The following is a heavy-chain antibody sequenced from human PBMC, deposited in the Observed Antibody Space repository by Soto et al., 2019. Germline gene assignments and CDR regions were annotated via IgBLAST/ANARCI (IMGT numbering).Heavy chain of an antibody. Sequence: QVQLVQSGAEVKKPGSSVKVSCKASGGTFSNHAISWVRQAPGQGHEWRGGFIPMFDTADYTQKFQGRVTITADESTTTAHMELSSMRSEDSAVYYCARDDATYCGGDCYRYFFYGLDVWGQGTTVTVSS. CDR1: GGTFSNHA. D-gene: IGHD2-21*02. CDR2: FIPMFDTA. V-gene: IGHV1-69*01. CDR3: ARDDATYCGGDCYRYFFYGLDV. J-gene: IGHJ6*02.